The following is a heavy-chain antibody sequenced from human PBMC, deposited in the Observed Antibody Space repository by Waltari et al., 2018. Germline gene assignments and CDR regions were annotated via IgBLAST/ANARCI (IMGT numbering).Heavy chain of an antibody. CDR3: AKVSYSGSYDY. CDR2: ISYDGSNK. Sequence: QVQLVESGGGVVQPGRSLRLSCAASGFTFSSYGMHWVRQAPGKGLEWVAFISYDGSNKYYADSVKGRFTISRDNSKNTLYLQMNSLRAEDTAVYYCAKVSYSGSYDYWGQGTLVTVSS. CDR1: GFTFSSYG. V-gene: IGHV3-30*18. D-gene: IGHD1-26*01. J-gene: IGHJ4*02.